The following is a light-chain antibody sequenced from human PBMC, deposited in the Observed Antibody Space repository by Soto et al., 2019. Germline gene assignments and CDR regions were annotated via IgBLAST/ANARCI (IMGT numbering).Light chain of an antibody. CDR3: SAYTSNSTLV. Sequence: QSALTQPASVSGSPGQSITISCTGTSSDVGGYNYVSWYQQNPGKAPKLMIYDVSNRPSGVSNRFSGSKSGNTASLTISGLQAEEEADSYCSAYTSNSTLVFGGGTNLTVL. V-gene: IGLV2-14*01. CDR1: SSDVGGYNY. CDR2: DVS. J-gene: IGLJ2*01.